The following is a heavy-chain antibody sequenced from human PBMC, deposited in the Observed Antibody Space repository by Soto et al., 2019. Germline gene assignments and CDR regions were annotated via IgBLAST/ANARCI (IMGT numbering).Heavy chain of an antibody. CDR2: ISGIGGST. Sequence: GGSLRLSCTASGFTFTYYALSWVRQAPGKGLEWVATISGIGGSTYLADSVKGRLSISRDNSKNTVSLLMNSLRAEDTAVYFCARGSSGYISSWYYFDYWGRGTLVTVSS. CDR3: ARGSSGYISSWYYFDY. CDR1: GFTFTYYA. J-gene: IGHJ4*02. D-gene: IGHD6-13*01. V-gene: IGHV3-23*01.